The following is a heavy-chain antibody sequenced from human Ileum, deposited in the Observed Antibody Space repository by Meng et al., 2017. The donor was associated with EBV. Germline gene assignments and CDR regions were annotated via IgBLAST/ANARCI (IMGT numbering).Heavy chain of an antibody. CDR3: TRQGQDL. CDR2: ISSENYT. Sequence: VKVVESWGVVVQPGRSLRLSCVVSGLTFSKQIIHWIRQAPGEGLDWVAVISSENYTYYSDSVKGRFTITRDNSANTVYLQMDNLGPQDTALYFCTRQGQDLWGQGTLVTASS. D-gene: IGHD2-15*01. J-gene: IGHJ4*02. V-gene: IGHV3-30*03. CDR1: GLTFSKQI.